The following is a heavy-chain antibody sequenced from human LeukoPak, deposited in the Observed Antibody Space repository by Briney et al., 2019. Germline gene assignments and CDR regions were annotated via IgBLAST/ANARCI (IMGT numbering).Heavy chain of an antibody. Sequence: GGSLRLSCAASGFTFSTYWMSWVRQAPGKGLEWVANIKQDGSDKFYVDSVKGRFTISRDNAKNSMYLQMNSLRAEDTAVYYCARVLPVTSRDYWGQGTLVTVSS. V-gene: IGHV3-7*01. CDR2: IKQDGSDK. CDR3: ARVLPVTSRDY. CDR1: GFTFSTYW. J-gene: IGHJ4*02. D-gene: IGHD2-2*01.